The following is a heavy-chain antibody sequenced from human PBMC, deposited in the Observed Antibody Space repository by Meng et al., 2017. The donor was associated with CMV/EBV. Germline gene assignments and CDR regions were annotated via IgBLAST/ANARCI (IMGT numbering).Heavy chain of an antibody. Sequence: GSLRVSCTVSGYSISSGYYWGWIRQPPGKGLEWIGSIYHSGSTYYNPSIKSRVTISVDTSKNQFSLKLSSVTAADTAVYYCAIEYYYGSGSQFDYWGQGTLVTVSS. J-gene: IGHJ4*02. V-gene: IGHV4-38-2*02. CDR2: IYHSGST. D-gene: IGHD3-10*01. CDR3: AIEYYYGSGSQFDY. CDR1: GYSISSGYY.